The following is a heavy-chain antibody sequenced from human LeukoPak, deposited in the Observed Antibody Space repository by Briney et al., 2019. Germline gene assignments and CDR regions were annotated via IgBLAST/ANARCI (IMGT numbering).Heavy chain of an antibody. Sequence: GSLRLSCAASGFTFSSYSMNWVRPAPGKGLEWVSSISSSSSYIYYADSVKGRFTISRDNAKNSLYLQMNSLRAEDTAVYYCARDLAARGDYWGQGTLVTVSS. CDR2: ISSSSSYI. CDR3: ARDLAARGDY. D-gene: IGHD6-6*01. V-gene: IGHV3-21*01. CDR1: GFTFSSYS. J-gene: IGHJ4*02.